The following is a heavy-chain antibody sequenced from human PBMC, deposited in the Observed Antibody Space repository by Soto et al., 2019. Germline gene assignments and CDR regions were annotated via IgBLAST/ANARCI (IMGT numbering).Heavy chain of an antibody. CDR1: GGTFSSSA. Sequence: SVKVSCKASGGTFSSSAIRWVRQAPGQGLGWMGGIIPIFGTANYAQKFQGRVTITAAEATSTAYMELSSLRSEDTAVYYCARGNYSSTSCHHPRLYYYYGMDVWGQGTTVTVS. CDR3: ARGNYSSTSCHHPRLYYYYGMDV. V-gene: IGHV1-69*13. J-gene: IGHJ6*02. CDR2: IIPIFGTA. D-gene: IGHD2-2*01.